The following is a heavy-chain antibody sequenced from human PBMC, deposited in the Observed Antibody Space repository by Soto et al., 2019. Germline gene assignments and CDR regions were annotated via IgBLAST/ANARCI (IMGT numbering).Heavy chain of an antibody. V-gene: IGHV3-7*04. J-gene: IGHJ6*02. Sequence: PGGSLRLSCAASGFTFSSYWMSWVRQAPGKGLEWVANIKQDGSEKYYVDSVKGRFTISRDNAKNSLYLQMNSLRAEDTAVYYCARAHDIVVVVAATGYGMDVWGQGTTVTVSS. CDR1: GFTFSSYW. CDR3: ARAHDIVVVVAATGYGMDV. CDR2: IKQDGSEK. D-gene: IGHD2-15*01.